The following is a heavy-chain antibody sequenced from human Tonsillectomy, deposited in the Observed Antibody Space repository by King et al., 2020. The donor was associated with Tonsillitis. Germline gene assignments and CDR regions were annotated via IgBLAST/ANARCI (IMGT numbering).Heavy chain of an antibody. CDR2: ISGSGSST. CDR1: GLTFSSYA. Sequence: VQLVESGGGLVQPGGSLRLSCAASGLTFSSYAMSWVRQAPGKGLEWVSAISGSGSSTYYADSVHGRFTISRDNSKNTLYLQMNSLRAEDTAVYYCAKVRGAEDDGMDVWGQGPTVTVSS. V-gene: IGHV3-23*04. J-gene: IGHJ6*02. CDR3: AKVRGAEDDGMDV. D-gene: IGHD1-26*01.